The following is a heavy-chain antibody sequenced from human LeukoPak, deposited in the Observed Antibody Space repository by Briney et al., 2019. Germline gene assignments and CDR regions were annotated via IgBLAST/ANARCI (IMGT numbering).Heavy chain of an antibody. CDR3: ARETPLDYYGSGRPIYYGMDV. Sequence: SETLSLTCTVSGGSISSGDYYWSWIRQPPGKGLEWIGYIYYSGSTYYNPSLKSRVTISVDTSKNQFSLKLSSVTAADTAVYYCARETPLDYYGSGRPIYYGMDVWGQGTTVTVSS. CDR2: IYYSGST. V-gene: IGHV4-30-4*01. J-gene: IGHJ6*02. CDR1: GGSISSGDYY. D-gene: IGHD3-10*01.